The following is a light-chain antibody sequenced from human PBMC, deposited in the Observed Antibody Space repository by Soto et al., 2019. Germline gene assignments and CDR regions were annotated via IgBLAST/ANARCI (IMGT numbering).Light chain of an antibody. V-gene: IGLV1-51*01. Sequence: QAVVTQPPSVSAAPGQKVTISCSGSSSNIGNNYVSWYQQLPGTAPKLLIYDNNKRPSGIPDRFSGSKSGTSATLGITGLQTGDEADYYCAAWDTSLSAGGVVFGGGTKVTVL. CDR2: DNN. J-gene: IGLJ3*02. CDR1: SSNIGNNY. CDR3: AAWDTSLSAGGVV.